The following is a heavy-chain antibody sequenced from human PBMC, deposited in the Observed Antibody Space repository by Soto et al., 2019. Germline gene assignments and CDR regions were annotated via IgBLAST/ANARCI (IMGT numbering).Heavy chain of an antibody. D-gene: IGHD1-1*01. CDR1: GASISGYY. J-gene: IGHJ5*02. CDR3: VRDGTKTLRDWFDP. V-gene: IGHV4-4*07. Sequence: SETLSLTCTVSGASISGYYWSWIRKSAGKGLEWIGRIYATGTTDYSPSLKSRVMMSVDTSKKQFSLRLRSVTAADTAVYYCVRDGTKTLRDWFDPWGQGISVTVSS. CDR2: IYATGTT.